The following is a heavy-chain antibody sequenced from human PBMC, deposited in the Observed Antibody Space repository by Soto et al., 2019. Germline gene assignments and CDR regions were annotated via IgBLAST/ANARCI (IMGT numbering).Heavy chain of an antibody. CDR3: ARRNGGYGRLDY. CDR1: GYTFTSYD. D-gene: IGHD5-12*01. Sequence: QVQLVQSGAEVKKPGASVKVSCKASGYTFTSYDINWVRQATGQGLEWMGWMNPNSGNTDYAQKFRGRVTMTRGTSMRAAYLGLRGLTSENTAVYYCARRNGGYGRLDYWGLGTLVTVSS. V-gene: IGHV1-8*01. CDR2: MNPNSGNT. J-gene: IGHJ4*02.